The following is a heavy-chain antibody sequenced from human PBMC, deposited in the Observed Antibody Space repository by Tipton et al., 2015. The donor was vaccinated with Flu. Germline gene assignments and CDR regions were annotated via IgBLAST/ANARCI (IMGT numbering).Heavy chain of an antibody. CDR2: IHRTGST. J-gene: IGHJ4*02. CDR1: GDSIGSLYY. Sequence: TLSLTCSVSGDSIGSLYYWGWIRQPPGQGLEWIGNIHRTGSTYYNPSLKSRVTISVDTSRNQFSLKLSSVTAADTAVYYCARASSVYTTGWYALDYWGQGTLVTVSS. D-gene: IGHD6-19*01. V-gene: IGHV4-38-2*01. CDR3: ARASSVYTTGWYALDY.